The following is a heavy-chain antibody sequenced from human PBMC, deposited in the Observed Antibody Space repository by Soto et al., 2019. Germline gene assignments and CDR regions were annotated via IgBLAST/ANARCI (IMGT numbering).Heavy chain of an antibody. D-gene: IGHD1-7*01. CDR3: AVVVSGPWNYYP. V-gene: IGHV1-18*01. CDR1: GYTFTSYG. J-gene: IGHJ5*02. CDR2: ISAYNGNT. Sequence: GPSVKVSCKASGYTFTSYGISWVRQAPGQGLEWMGWISAYNGNTNYAQKLQGRVTMTTDTSTSTAYMELRSLRSDDTAVYYCAVVVSGPWNYYPWGQGTLVTVSS.